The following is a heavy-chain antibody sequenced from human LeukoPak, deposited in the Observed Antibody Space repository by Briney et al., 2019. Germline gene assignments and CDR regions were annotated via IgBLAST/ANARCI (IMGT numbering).Heavy chain of an antibody. V-gene: IGHV3-30*02. D-gene: IGHD2-21*02. CDR3: AKVGAYCGGDCYFDAFDI. CDR1: GFTFSAYG. Sequence: GSLRLSCTASGFTFSAYGMHWVRQAPGKGLEWVAFIWFNGSNRRYAESVKGRFTISRDNSKNTLYLQMHSLRAEDTAVYYCAKVGAYCGGDCYFDAFDIWGQGTMVTVSS. CDR2: IWFNGSNR. J-gene: IGHJ3*02.